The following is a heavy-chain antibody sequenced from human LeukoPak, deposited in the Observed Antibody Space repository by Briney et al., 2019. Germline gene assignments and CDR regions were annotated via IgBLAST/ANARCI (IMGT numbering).Heavy chain of an antibody. D-gene: IGHD3-22*01. Sequence: GGSLRLSCAASGFTFSSYSMNWVRQAPGKGLERVSYISSSSSTIYYADSVKGRFTISRDNAKNSLYLQMNSLRAEDTAVYYCASSLYYYDSSGYSGDWGQGTLVTVSS. CDR1: GFTFSSYS. CDR2: ISSSSSTI. V-gene: IGHV3-48*04. J-gene: IGHJ4*02. CDR3: ASSLYYYDSSGYSGD.